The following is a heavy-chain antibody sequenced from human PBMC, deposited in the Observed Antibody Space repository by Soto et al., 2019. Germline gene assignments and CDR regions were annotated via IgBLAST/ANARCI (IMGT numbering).Heavy chain of an antibody. CDR1: GFTFSSYW. D-gene: IGHD3-22*01. V-gene: IGHV3-7*01. J-gene: IGHJ4*02. CDR2: IKQDGSEK. Sequence: PGGSLRLSCAASGFTFSSYWVSWVRQAPGKGLEWVANIKQDGSEKYYVDSVKGRFTISRDNAKNSLYLQMNSLRAEDTAVYYCARDPGTYDLDYWGQGTLVTVSS. CDR3: ARDPGTYDLDY.